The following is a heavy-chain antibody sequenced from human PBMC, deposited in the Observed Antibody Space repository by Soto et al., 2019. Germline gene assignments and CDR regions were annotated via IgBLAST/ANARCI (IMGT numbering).Heavy chain of an antibody. Sequence: SETLSLTCTVSGYSISSSNWWGWIRQPPGKGLEWIGNIYYSGGTYYNPYLQSRDTMSVDTSKNQFSLKLSSVTAVDTAVYYCATSSGTYYKPRFDYWGQGTLVTVSS. V-gene: IGHV4-28*01. D-gene: IGHD3-10*01. CDR1: GYSISSSNW. CDR3: ATSSGTYYKPRFDY. CDR2: IYYSGGT. J-gene: IGHJ4*02.